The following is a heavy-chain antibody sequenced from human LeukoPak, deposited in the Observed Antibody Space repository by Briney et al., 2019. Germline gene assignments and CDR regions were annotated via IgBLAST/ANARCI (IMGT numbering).Heavy chain of an antibody. CDR3: AKAGCGDGSCYYAEYFQH. V-gene: IGHV3-21*01. Sequence: GGSLRLSCAASGFTFSTYSMNWVRQAPGKGLEWVSSISSSSGYIYYADSVKGRFTISRDNAKNSLYLQMNSLRAEDTAVYYCAKAGCGDGSCYYAEYFQHWGQGTLVTVSS. CDR1: GFTFSTYS. CDR2: ISSSSGYI. D-gene: IGHD2-15*01. J-gene: IGHJ1*01.